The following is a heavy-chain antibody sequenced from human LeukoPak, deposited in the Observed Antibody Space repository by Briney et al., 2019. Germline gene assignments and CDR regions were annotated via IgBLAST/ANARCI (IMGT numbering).Heavy chain of an antibody. V-gene: IGHV1-2*02. Sequence: ASVKVSCRASGYTLTGYYMHWVRQAPGQGLEWMGWINPNSGGTNYAQKFQGRVTMTRDTSISTAYMELSRLRSDDTAVYYCAREQEYYGSGTVDVWGKGTTVTISS. CDR3: AREQEYYGSGTVDV. J-gene: IGHJ6*04. CDR1: GYTLTGYY. CDR2: INPNSGGT. D-gene: IGHD3-10*01.